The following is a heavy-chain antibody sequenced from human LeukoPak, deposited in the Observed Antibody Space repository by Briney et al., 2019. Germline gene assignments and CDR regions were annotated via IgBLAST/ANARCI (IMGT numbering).Heavy chain of an antibody. CDR1: GFTFSSYG. CDR2: IRYDGSNK. D-gene: IGHD4-17*01. V-gene: IGHV3-30*02. J-gene: IGHJ4*02. Sequence: GGSLRLSCAASGFTFSSYGMHWVRQAPGKGLEWVAFIRYDGSNKYYADSVKGRFTISRDNSKNTLYLQMNSLRAEDTAVYYCAKMDGDYEVAFDYWGQGTLVTASS. CDR3: AKMDGDYEVAFDY.